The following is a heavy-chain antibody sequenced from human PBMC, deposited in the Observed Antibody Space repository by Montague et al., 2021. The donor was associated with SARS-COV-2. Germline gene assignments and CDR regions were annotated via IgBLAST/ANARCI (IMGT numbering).Heavy chain of an antibody. CDR1: GGSISSYY. V-gene: IGHV4-59*01. D-gene: IGHD2-2*01. CDR2: IYYSGST. CDR3: WRPYCSSTSCNAPYYFDY. Sequence: SETLSLTCTVSGGSISSYYWSWIRQPPGKGLEWIGYIYYSGSTNYNPSLKSRVTISVDTATNQFSLQLSSATAADTAAYYCWRPYCSSTSCNAPYYFDYWGQGTLVTVSS. J-gene: IGHJ4*02.